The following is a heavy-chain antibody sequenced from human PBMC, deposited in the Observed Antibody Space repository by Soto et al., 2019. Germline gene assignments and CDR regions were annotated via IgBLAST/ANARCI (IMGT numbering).Heavy chain of an antibody. D-gene: IGHD3-10*01. V-gene: IGHV3-48*03. CDR3: ARCGHYYGSGSWRSWFDP. J-gene: IGHJ5*02. Sequence: SLRLSCAASGFTFSSYEMNWVRQAPGKGLEWVSYISSSGSTIYYADSVKGRFTISRDNAKNSLYLQMNSLRAEDTAVYYCARCGHYYGSGSWRSWFDPWGQGTLVTVSS. CDR1: GFTFSSYE. CDR2: ISSSGSTI.